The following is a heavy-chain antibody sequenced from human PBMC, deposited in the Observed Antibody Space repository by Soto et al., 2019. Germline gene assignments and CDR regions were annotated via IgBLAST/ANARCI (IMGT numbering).Heavy chain of an antibody. D-gene: IGHD6-6*01. CDR3: ARHPPYVPVYGAFDI. J-gene: IGHJ3*02. Sequence: QLQLQESGPGLVKPSETLSLTCTVSGGSISSSSYYWGWIRQPPGKGLEWIGSIYYSGSTYYNPSLKSRVTISVDTSKNQFSLKLSSVTAADTAVYYCARHPPYVPVYGAFDIWGQGTMVTVSS. V-gene: IGHV4-39*01. CDR1: GGSISSSSYY. CDR2: IYYSGST.